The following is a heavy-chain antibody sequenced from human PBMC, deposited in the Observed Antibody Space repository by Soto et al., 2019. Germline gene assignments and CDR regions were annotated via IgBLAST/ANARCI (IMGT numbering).Heavy chain of an antibody. CDR1: GGSFSGYY. V-gene: IGHV4-34*01. CDR3: ARGITYYYGSGSYWPYYYGMDV. CDR2: INHSGST. Sequence: SETLSLTCAVYGGSFSGYYWSWIRQPPGKGLEWIGEINHSGSTNYNPSLKSRVTISVDTSKNQFSLKLSSVTAADTAVYYCARGITYYYGSGSYWPYYYGMDVWGQGTTVTVS. D-gene: IGHD3-10*01. J-gene: IGHJ6*02.